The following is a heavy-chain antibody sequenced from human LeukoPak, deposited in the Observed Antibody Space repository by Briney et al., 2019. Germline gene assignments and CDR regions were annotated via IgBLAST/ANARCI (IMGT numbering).Heavy chain of an antibody. Sequence: GRSLRLSCAASGFTFSSYAMHWVRQAPGKGLEWVAVISYDGSNKYYADSVKGRFTISRDNSKNTLYLQMNSLRAEDTAVYYCARAVAGKYYWYFDLWGRGTLVTVSS. J-gene: IGHJ2*01. CDR2: ISYDGSNK. V-gene: IGHV3-30-3*01. D-gene: IGHD6-19*01. CDR1: GFTFSSYA. CDR3: ARAVAGKYYWYFDL.